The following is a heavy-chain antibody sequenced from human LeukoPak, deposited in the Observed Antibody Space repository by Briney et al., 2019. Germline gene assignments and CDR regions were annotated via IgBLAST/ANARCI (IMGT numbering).Heavy chain of an antibody. Sequence: GGSLRLSCAASGFXFSSYWMHWVRQAPGKGLVWVSRSNSDGSSTNYADSVKGRFTISRDNAKNTLYLQMNSLRAEDTAVYYCARGGDYPFDYWGQGTLVTVSS. CDR3: ARGGDYPFDY. D-gene: IGHD4-17*01. J-gene: IGHJ4*02. CDR2: SNSDGSST. V-gene: IGHV3-74*01. CDR1: GFXFSSYW.